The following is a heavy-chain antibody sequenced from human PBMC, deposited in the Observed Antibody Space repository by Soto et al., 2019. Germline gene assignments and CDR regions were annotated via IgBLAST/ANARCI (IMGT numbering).Heavy chain of an antibody. CDR3: ARGSVGSGWPEYFQH. CDR2: IYYSGST. V-gene: IGHV4-59*01. J-gene: IGHJ1*01. D-gene: IGHD6-19*01. CDR1: GGSISSYY. Sequence: LSLTFTVSGGSISSYYCSWIRQPPGKGLEWIGYIYYSGSTNYNPSLKSRVTISVDTSKNQFSLKLSSVTAADTAVYYCARGSVGSGWPEYFQHWGQGTLVTVSS.